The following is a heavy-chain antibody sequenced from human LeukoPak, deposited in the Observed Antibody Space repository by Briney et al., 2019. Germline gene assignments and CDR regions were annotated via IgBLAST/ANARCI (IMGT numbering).Heavy chain of an antibody. J-gene: IGHJ4*02. Sequence: GGSLRLSCAASGFTFSSYAMSWVRQAPGKGLEWVSSISGSGGSTYYADSVKGRFTISRDNSRNTLYLQMNSLRAEDTAVYYCAKRPYGSGSYSGAHFDYWGQGTLVTVSS. CDR2: ISGSGGST. D-gene: IGHD3-10*01. CDR1: GFTFSSYA. V-gene: IGHV3-23*01. CDR3: AKRPYGSGSYSGAHFDY.